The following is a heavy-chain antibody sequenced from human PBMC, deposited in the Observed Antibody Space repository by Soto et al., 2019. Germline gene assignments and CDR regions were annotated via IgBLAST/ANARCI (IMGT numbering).Heavy chain of an antibody. Sequence: GGSLRLSCAASGFTFSSYAMSWVRQAPGKGLEWVSAISGSGGSTYYADSVKGRFTISRDNSKNTLYLQMNSLRAEDKAVYYCAKSEGYYYYYGMDVWGQGTTVTVSS. V-gene: IGHV3-23*01. CDR2: ISGSGGST. CDR1: GFTFSSYA. J-gene: IGHJ6*02. CDR3: AKSEGYYYYYGMDV.